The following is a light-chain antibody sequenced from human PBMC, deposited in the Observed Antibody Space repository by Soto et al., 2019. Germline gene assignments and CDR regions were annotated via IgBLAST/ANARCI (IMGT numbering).Light chain of an antibody. CDR3: SSYTSSSFYV. CDR1: SSDVGGYNY. CDR2: DVS. V-gene: IGLV2-14*01. Sequence: QSALTQPASVSGSPRQSITISCTGTSSDVGGYNYVSWYQQHPGKAPKLMIYDVSNRPSGVSNRFSGSKSGNTASLTISGLQAEDEADYYCSSYTSSSFYVFGTGTKVTVL. J-gene: IGLJ1*01.